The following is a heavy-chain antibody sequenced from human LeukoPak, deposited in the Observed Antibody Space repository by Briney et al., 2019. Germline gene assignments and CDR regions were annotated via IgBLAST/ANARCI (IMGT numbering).Heavy chain of an antibody. CDR1: GGSISSSSYY. V-gene: IGHV4-39*01. Sequence: SETLSLTCTVSGGSISSSSYYWGWIRQPPGKGLEWIGSIYYSGSTYYNPSLKSRVTISVDTSKNQFSLKLTSVTAPDTAVYYCARHFILRYFDGLGRWYFQHWSQATLITVSS. CDR2: IYYSGST. D-gene: IGHD3-9*01. J-gene: IGHJ1*01. CDR3: ARHFILRYFDGLGRWYFQH.